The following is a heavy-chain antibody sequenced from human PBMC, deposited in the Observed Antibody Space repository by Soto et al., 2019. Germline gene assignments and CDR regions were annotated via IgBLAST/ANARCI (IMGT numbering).Heavy chain of an antibody. J-gene: IGHJ4*02. CDR3: ATSYGSGYRSFDF. D-gene: IGHD3-10*01. CDR1: GDTFNFYS. Sequence: QVQLVQSGAEVKRPGSSVKVSCKASGDTFNFYSINWVRQAPGLGLEWMGRVNPILSMSNYAQRFQGRVTMTADKSTSTAYMELSGLRSEDTASYYGATSYGSGYRSFDFCGQGALVNVSS. CDR2: VNPILSMS. V-gene: IGHV1-69*04.